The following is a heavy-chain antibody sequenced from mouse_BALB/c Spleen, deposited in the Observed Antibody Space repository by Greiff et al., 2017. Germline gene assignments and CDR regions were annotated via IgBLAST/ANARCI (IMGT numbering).Heavy chain of an antibody. J-gene: IGHJ4*01. Sequence: EVMLVESGGGLVKPGGSLKLSCAASGFTFSSYAMSWVRQTPEKRLEWVASISSGGSTYYPDSVKGRFTISRDNARNILYLQMSSLRSEDTAMYYCASYDYDYAMDYWGQGTSVTVSS. CDR1: GFTFSSYA. CDR2: ISSGGST. CDR3: ASYDYDYAMDY. D-gene: IGHD2-4*01. V-gene: IGHV5-6-5*01.